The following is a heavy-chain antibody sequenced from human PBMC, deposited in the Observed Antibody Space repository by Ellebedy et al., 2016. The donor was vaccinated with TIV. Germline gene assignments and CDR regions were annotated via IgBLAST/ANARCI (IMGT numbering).Heavy chain of an antibody. V-gene: IGHV4-59*01. CDR1: GGSISSYY. J-gene: IGHJ4*02. D-gene: IGHD2-15*01. Sequence: MPSETLSLTCTVSGGSISSYYWSWIRQPPGKGLEWIGYIYYSGSSNYNPSLKRRVTISVDTSKNQSYLMLSSVTAADTAVYYCARDLCGGSCPFDYWGQGTLVTVSS. CDR2: IYYSGSS. CDR3: ARDLCGGSCPFDY.